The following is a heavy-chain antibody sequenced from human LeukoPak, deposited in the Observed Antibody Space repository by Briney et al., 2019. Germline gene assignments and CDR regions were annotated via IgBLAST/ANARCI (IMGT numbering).Heavy chain of an antibody. CDR2: ISGDGATT. Sequence: GGSLRLSCAASGFTFDDYAMHWVRQAPGKGLEWVSLISGDGATTYYAASVKGRFTISRDNKKNVLYLQMNNLETEDTALFYCAKDLSSVFDALNIWGRGTLVTVSS. CDR3: AKDLSSVFDALNI. D-gene: IGHD3-10*01. V-gene: IGHV3-43*02. CDR1: GFTFDDYA. J-gene: IGHJ3*02.